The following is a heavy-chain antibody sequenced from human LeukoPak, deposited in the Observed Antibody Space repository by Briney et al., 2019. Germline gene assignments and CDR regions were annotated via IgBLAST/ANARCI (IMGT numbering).Heavy chain of an antibody. CDR2: IYYSGST. Sequence: PSETLSLTCTVSGGSISSGGYYWSWIRQHPGKGLGWIGYIYYSGSTYYNPSLKSRVTISVDTSKNQFSLKLSSVTAADTAVYYCARGSEWCTLHRSCNWFDPWGQGTLVTVSS. CDR1: GGSISSGGYY. V-gene: IGHV4-31*03. J-gene: IGHJ5*02. D-gene: IGHD2-8*02. CDR3: ARGSEWCTLHRSCNWFDP.